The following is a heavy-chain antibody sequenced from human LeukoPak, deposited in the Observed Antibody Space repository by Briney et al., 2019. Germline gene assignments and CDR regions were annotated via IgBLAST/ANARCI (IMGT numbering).Heavy chain of an antibody. CDR2: ISDTGDST. CDR1: GFMFRGYA. V-gene: IGHV3-23*01. D-gene: IGHD3-10*01. CDR3: AKTYYYLSGSLPEDY. Sequence: GGSLRLSCAASGFMFRGYAMSWVRQAPGKVLEWVSAISDTGDSTYYADSVKGRFTISRDNSKNTLYLQMNSLRVEDTALYFCAKTYYYLSGSLPEDYWGQGALVTVSS. J-gene: IGHJ4*02.